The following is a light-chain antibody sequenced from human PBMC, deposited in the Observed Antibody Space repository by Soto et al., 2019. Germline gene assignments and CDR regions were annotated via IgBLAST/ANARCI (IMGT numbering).Light chain of an antibody. Sequence: EIVMTQSPATLSVSPGERATLSCRASQSVSNNLAWYQQKPGQTPNLLIYVTSTRATGIPARFSGSGSGTEFTLTISSLQSEDFAVYYCQQYNVWPLTFGGGTNVLFK. CDR3: QQYNVWPLT. CDR2: VTS. J-gene: IGKJ4*01. CDR1: QSVSNN. V-gene: IGKV3-15*01.